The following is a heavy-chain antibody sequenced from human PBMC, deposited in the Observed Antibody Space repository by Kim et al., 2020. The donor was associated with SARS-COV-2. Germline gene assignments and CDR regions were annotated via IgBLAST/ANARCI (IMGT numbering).Heavy chain of an antibody. J-gene: IGHJ4*02. D-gene: IGHD2-15*01. Sequence: GGSLRLSCAASGFTFDDYGMSWVRQAPGKGLEWVSGINWNGGSTGYADSVKGRFTISRDNAKNSLYLQMNSLRAEDTALYHCARELTVVVVAATIILYLRVYWGQGTLVTVSS. CDR2: INWNGGST. CDR1: GFTFDDYG. V-gene: IGHV3-20*01. CDR3: ARELTVVVVAATIILYLRVY.